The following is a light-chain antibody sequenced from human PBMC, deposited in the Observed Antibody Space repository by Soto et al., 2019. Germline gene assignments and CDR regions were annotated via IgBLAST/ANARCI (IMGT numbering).Light chain of an antibody. CDR2: GAS. CDR1: QSISIY. J-gene: IGKJ5*01. Sequence: DIQMTQSPSTVSASLGDRVTSXXRSSQSISIYLNWYPLKPGKATNLXXYGASYLKSGVPTRFSGSGSGTDFTLTISSLQPEDFAIYYCQQTYTTPEITFGQGTRLEIK. V-gene: IGKV1-39*01. CDR3: QQTYTTPEIT.